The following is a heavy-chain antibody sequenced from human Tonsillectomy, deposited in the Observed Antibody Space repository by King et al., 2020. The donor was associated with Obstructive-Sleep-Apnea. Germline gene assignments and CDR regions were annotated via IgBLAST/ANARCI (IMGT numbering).Heavy chain of an antibody. Sequence: VQLQESGPGLVKPSDTLSLTCDVSGYSISSSNWWGWIRQPPGQGLEWIGYIYYSGSTYYNPSLKSRVTMSVDTSTKQFSVKLSSVTAVDTAVYYCARWQAYDSSGYYPPEIDYWGQGTLVTVSS. CDR3: ARWQAYDSSGYYPPEIDY. J-gene: IGHJ4*02. CDR2: IYYSGST. CDR1: GYSISSSNW. V-gene: IGHV4-28*01. D-gene: IGHD3-22*01.